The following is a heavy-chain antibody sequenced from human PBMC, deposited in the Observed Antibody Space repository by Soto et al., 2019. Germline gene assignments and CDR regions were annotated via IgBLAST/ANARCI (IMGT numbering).Heavy chain of an antibody. Sequence: SETLALTCTVSGGCISSGGYYWSWIRQHPGKGLEWIGYIYYSGSTYYNPSLKSRVTISVDTSKNQFSLKLSSVTAADTAVYYCARANSSGWYRWFDPWGQGTLVTVSS. CDR2: IYYSGST. J-gene: IGHJ5*02. V-gene: IGHV4-31*03. CDR1: GGCISSGGYY. CDR3: ARANSSGWYRWFDP. D-gene: IGHD6-19*01.